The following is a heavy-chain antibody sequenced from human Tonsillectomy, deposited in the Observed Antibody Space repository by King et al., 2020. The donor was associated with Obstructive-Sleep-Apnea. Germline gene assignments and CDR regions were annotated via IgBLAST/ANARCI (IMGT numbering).Heavy chain of an antibody. CDR3: ARVSRSEYVRNPPLWRYYYYGMDV. CDR1: GFTSSSYW. Sequence: VQLVESGGGLVQPGGSLRLSCSASGFTSSSYWMSWVRQAPGKGLEWVANIKEDGSEKNYVDSVKGRFTIARDNAKNSVDLQMNSLRAEDTAVYYCARVSRSEYVRNPPLWRYYYYGMDVWGQGTTVTVSS. CDR2: IKEDGSEK. J-gene: IGHJ6*02. V-gene: IGHV3-7*03. D-gene: IGHD1-14*01.